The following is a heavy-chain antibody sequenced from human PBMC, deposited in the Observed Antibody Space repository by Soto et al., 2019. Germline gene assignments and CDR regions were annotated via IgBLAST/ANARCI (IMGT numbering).Heavy chain of an antibody. V-gene: IGHV1-2*02. CDR3: ASLSGYAGYYGMDV. CDR1: GYSLRGNY. J-gene: IGHJ6*02. D-gene: IGHD5-12*01. CDR2: INPNSSGT. Sequence: GASVKVSCKASGYSLRGNYIHWVRQTPGQGLEWMGWINPNSSGTVYAQKFQGRVTMTRDTSLTTVYMELSSLRSEDTAVYYCASLSGYAGYYGMDVWGQGTTVTVSS.